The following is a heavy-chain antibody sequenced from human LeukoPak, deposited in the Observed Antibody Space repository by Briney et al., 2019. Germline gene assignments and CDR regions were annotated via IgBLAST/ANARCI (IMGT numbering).Heavy chain of an antibody. CDR1: GGSISSYY. CDR3: ARDGWNYYQSDY. D-gene: IGHD1-7*01. CDR2: IYYSGST. J-gene: IGHJ4*02. Sequence: PSETLSLTCTVSGGSISSYYWSWIRQPPGKGLEWIGYIYYSGSTNYNPSLKSRVTISVDTSKNQFSLKLSSVTAADTAVYYCARDGWNYYQSDYWGQGTLVTVSS. V-gene: IGHV4-59*12.